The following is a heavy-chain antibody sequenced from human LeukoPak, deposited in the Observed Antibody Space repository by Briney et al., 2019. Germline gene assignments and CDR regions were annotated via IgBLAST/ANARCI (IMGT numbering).Heavy chain of an antibody. Sequence: GGSLRLSCAASGFTFSSYSMNWVRQAPGKGLEWVSLISRNSNSIKYAESVKGRFTISRDNSKNTLYLQMNSLRAEDTAVYYCAKDRARLLSYYYYMDVWGKGTTVTVSS. CDR1: GFTFSSYS. V-gene: IGHV3-21*01. D-gene: IGHD2-21*02. CDR3: AKDRARLLSYYYYMDV. CDR2: ISRNSNSI. J-gene: IGHJ6*03.